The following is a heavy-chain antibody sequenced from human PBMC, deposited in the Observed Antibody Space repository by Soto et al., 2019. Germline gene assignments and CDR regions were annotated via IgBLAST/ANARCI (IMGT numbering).Heavy chain of an antibody. D-gene: IGHD3-9*01. CDR3: AREDDRLNGWFDP. CDR1: GFSVRSSY. Sequence: GSLRLSCAASGFSVRSSYMSWVRQPPGKGLEWLSVIYSGGTAKYADSVEGRFTISRDKTKNTLYLQMNNLGAEDTAVYYCAREDDRLNGWFDPWGQGTPVTVSS. J-gene: IGHJ5*02. CDR2: IYSGGTA. V-gene: IGHV3-53*01.